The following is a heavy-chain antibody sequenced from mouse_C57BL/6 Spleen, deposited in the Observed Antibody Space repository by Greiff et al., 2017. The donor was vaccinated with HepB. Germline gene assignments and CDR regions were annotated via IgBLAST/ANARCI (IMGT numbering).Heavy chain of an antibody. CDR2: INPYNGDT. V-gene: IGHV1-20*01. Sequence: EVQLMESGPELVKPGDSVKISCKASGYSFTGYFMNWVMQSHGKSLEWIGRINPYNGDTFYNQKFKGKATLTVDKSSSTAHMELRSLTSEDSAVYYCARAYYGSSPFDYWGQGTTLTVSS. CDR1: GYSFTGYF. CDR3: ARAYYGSSPFDY. D-gene: IGHD1-1*01. J-gene: IGHJ2*01.